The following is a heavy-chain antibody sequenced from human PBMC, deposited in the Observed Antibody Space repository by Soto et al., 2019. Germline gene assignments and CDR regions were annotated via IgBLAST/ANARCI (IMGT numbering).Heavy chain of an antibody. CDR2: INHSGRT. J-gene: IGHJ4*02. Sequence: QVQLQQWGAGLLKPSETLSLTCAVYGGSFSGYYWSWIRQPPGKGWEWIGEINHSGRTNYNPSLKSRVTIAVDTSKNQFSLKLSSVTAADPDVYYGASRWGGSTADYWGQGTLVTVSS. V-gene: IGHV4-34*01. D-gene: IGHD6-13*01. CDR3: ASRWGGSTADY. CDR1: GGSFSGYY.